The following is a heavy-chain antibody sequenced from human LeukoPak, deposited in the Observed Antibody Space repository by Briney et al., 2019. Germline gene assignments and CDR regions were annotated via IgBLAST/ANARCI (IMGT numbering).Heavy chain of an antibody. CDR1: GGTFSSYT. CDR2: IIPILGIA. V-gene: IGHV1-69*04. J-gene: IGHJ4*02. Sequence: SVKVSCKASGGTFSSYTISWVRQAPGQGLEWMGRIIPILGIADYAQKVQGRVTITADKSTSTAYMELSSLRSEDTAVYYCARDSPRHGDYWGQGTLVTVSS. CDR3: ARDSPRHGDY.